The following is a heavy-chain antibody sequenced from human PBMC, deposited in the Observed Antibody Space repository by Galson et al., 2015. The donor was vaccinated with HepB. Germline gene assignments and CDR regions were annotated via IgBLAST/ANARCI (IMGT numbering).Heavy chain of an antibody. V-gene: IGHV3-23*01. D-gene: IGHD3-22*01. CDR2: ISGSGGST. J-gene: IGHJ4*02. CDR1: GFTFSSYA. CDR3: ATRGDVTMIVVVITPFDY. Sequence: SLRLSCAASGFTFSSYAMSWVRQAPGKGLEWVSAISGSGGSTYYADSVKGRFTISRDNSKNTLYLQMNSLRAEDTAVYYCATRGDVTMIVVVITPFDYWGQGTLVTVSS.